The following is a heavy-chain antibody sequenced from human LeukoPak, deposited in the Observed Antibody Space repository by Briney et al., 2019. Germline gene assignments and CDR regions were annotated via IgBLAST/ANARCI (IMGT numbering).Heavy chain of an antibody. CDR2: IYYSGST. D-gene: IGHD5-24*01. CDR1: XGSIXXXX. V-gene: IGHV4-59*08. Sequence: VSXGSIXXXXWSXXXXXPXXXXXXXGYIYYSGSTNYNPSLKSRVAISVDTSKNQFSLKLSSVTAADTAVYYCARRSFGYKFDAFDIWGQGTMVTVSS. J-gene: IGHJ3*02. CDR3: ARRSFGYKFDAFDI.